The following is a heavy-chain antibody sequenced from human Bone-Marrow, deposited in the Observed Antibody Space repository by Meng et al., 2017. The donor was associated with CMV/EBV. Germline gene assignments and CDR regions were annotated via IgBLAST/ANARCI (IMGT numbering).Heavy chain of an antibody. D-gene: IGHD1-1*01. CDR3: VRDHNWGPDY. J-gene: IGHJ4*02. CDR2: IYPNSGGT. CDR1: GYRFSDHY. V-gene: IGHV1-2*02. Sequence: QVQRGQPGAEGKSPGASVKVSCQTSGYRFSDHYMHWVRQAPGQGLEWMGWIYPNSGGTHYAQKFQDRVTMTRDTSISTVYMELSRLTSDDTAVYYCVRDHNWGPDYWGQGTLVTVSS.